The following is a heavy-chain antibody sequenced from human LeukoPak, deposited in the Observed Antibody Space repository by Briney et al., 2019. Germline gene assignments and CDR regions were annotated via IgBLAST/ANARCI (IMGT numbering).Heavy chain of an antibody. J-gene: IGHJ4*02. CDR1: GFAFSRYA. CDR3: IPVAGTGFDY. Sequence: GGSLRLSCAASGFAFSRYAMTWVRQAPGKVLEWVSAISGSGGSTYYADSVKGRFTISRDNSKNTLFLQMNSLRAEHTAVYYGIPVAGTGFDYWGQGTLVTVSS. CDR2: ISGSGGST. V-gene: IGHV3-23*01. D-gene: IGHD6-19*01.